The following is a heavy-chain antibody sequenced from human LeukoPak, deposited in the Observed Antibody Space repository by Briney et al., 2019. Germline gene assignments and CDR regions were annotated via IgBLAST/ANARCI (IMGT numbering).Heavy chain of an antibody. Sequence: GGSLRLSCAASGFTFSSYSMNWVRQAPGKGLEWVSSISSSSSYIYYADSVKGRFTISRDNSRNTLYLQMNSLRAEDTAVYYCARDASYYGMDVWGQGTTVTVSS. J-gene: IGHJ6*02. CDR1: GFTFSSYS. CDR3: ARDASYYGMDV. V-gene: IGHV3-21*01. CDR2: ISSSSSYI. D-gene: IGHD3-16*01.